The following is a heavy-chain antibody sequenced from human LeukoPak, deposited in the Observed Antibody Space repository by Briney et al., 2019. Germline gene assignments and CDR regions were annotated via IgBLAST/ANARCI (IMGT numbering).Heavy chain of an antibody. CDR2: ISWNSGSI. CDR3: AKSATYYYDSSGYLIDY. CDR1: GFTFDDYA. V-gene: IGHV3-9*01. D-gene: IGHD3-22*01. Sequence: SGGSLRLSCAASGFTFDDYAMHWVRQAPGKGLEWVSGISWNSGSIGYADFVKGRFTISRDNAKNSLYLQMNSLRAEDTALYYCAKSATYYYDSSGYLIDYWGQGTLVTVSS. J-gene: IGHJ4*02.